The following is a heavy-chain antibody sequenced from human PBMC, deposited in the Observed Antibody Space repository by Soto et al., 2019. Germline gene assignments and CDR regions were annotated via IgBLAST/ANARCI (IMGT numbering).Heavy chain of an antibody. V-gene: IGHV3-23*01. J-gene: IGHJ4*02. CDR2: VSIGGST. CDR3: AKRRGAGGHFDY. CDR1: GFTFSSYA. Sequence: PVGSLRLSCAASGFTFSSYAMGWVRQGPGKGLEWVAVVSIGGSTHYADSVRGRFTISRDNSKNTLSLQMNSLTAEDTAVYFCAKRRGAGGHFDYWGQGALVTVPQ. D-gene: IGHD2-15*01.